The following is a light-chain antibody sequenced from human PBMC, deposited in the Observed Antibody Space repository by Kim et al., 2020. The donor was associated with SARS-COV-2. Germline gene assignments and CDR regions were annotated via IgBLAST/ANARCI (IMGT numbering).Light chain of an antibody. J-gene: IGLJ3*02. V-gene: IGLV2-14*03. CDR3: SSYTSSSTLV. CDR2: DVS. Sequence: QSALTQPASVSGSPGQSITISCTGTSSDVGGYIYVSWYQQHPGKAPKLMIYDVSNRPSGVSNRFSGSKSGNTASLTISGLQAEDEADYYCSSYTSSSTLVFGGGTQVTVL. CDR1: SSDVGGYIY.